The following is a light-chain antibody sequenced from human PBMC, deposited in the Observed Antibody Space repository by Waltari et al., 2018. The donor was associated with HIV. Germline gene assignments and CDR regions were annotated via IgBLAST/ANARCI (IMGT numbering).Light chain of an antibody. Sequence: QSALTQPAPVSGSPGQSITLSCTGTSSDVGSYNLVPWYQQHPGKAPKLMIYEGSKRPSGVSNRFSGSKSGNTASLTISGLQAEDEADYYCCSYAGSSNVVFGGGTKLTVL. CDR2: EGS. CDR1: SSDVGSYNL. J-gene: IGLJ2*01. CDR3: CSYAGSSNVV. V-gene: IGLV2-23*01.